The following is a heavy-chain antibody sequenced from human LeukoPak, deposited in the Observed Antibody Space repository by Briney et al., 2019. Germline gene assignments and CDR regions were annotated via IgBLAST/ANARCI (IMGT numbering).Heavy chain of an antibody. CDR2: INWNCGST. CDR3: TREYKGGYYYDSSGYPPAY. J-gene: IGHJ4*02. CDR1: GFTFDEYG. V-gene: IGHV3-20*04. D-gene: IGHD3-22*01. Sequence: GGSLRLSCAASGFTFDEYGMSWVRQAPGKGLEWVSGINWNCGSTGYADSVKGRFTISRDNAKNSLYLQMNSLRAEDTALYYCTREYKGGYYYDSSGYPPAYWGQGTLVTVSS.